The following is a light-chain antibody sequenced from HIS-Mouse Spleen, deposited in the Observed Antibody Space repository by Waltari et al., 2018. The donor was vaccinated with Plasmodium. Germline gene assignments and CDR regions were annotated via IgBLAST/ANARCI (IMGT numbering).Light chain of an antibody. CDR3: CSYAGSYTWV. Sequence: QSALTQPPPVSGSPGQSVTISCTGTSSDVGAYNYASWYQQHPGKAPKLMIYDVSKRPSGVPDRFSGSKSGNTASLTISGLQAEDEADYYCCSYAGSYTWVFGGGTKLTVL. V-gene: IGLV2-11*01. CDR2: DVS. J-gene: IGLJ3*02. CDR1: SSDVGAYNY.